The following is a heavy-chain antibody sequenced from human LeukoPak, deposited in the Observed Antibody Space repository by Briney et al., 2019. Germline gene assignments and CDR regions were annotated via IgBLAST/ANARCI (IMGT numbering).Heavy chain of an antibody. CDR1: GFRFSDYY. J-gene: IGHJ4*02. V-gene: IGHV3-11*05. CDR3: ARDIGTYDSSSYYSDY. CDR2: ISSRSSYR. Sequence: GGSLRLSCAACGFRFSDYYMSWIRQAPGKGLEWVSYISSRSSYRNYADSVKGRFTISRDNAKNSLYLQMNSLRAEDTAVYYCARDIGTYDSSSYYSDYWGQGTLVTVSS. D-gene: IGHD3-22*01.